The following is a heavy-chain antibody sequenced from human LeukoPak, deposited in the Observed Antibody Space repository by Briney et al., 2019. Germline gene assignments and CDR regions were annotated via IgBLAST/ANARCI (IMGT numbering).Heavy chain of an antibody. CDR2: INPNSGGT. D-gene: IGHD4-17*01. Sequence: ASVKVSCKASGYTFTGYYMHWVRQAPGQGLEWMGWINPNSGGTNYAQKFQGRVTMNRDTSISTAYMEMSRLRSDDTAVYFCARENYGDLTRYFDYWGQGTLVTVSS. CDR3: ARENYGDLTRYFDY. J-gene: IGHJ4*02. V-gene: IGHV1-2*02. CDR1: GYTFTGYY.